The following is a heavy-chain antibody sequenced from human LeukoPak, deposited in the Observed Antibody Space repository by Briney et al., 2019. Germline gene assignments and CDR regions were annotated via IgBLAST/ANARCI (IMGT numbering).Heavy chain of an antibody. CDR1: GFTFSNAW. J-gene: IGHJ4*02. CDR3: TTEDIVVEPAAFEPL. D-gene: IGHD2-2*01. Sequence: GGSLRLSCAASGFTFSNAWMSWVRQAPGKGLEWVGRIKSKTDGGTTDYAAPVKGRFTISRDDSKNTLYLQMNSLKTEDTAVYYCTTEDIVVEPAAFEPLWGQGTLVTVSS. CDR2: IKSKTDGGTT. V-gene: IGHV3-15*01.